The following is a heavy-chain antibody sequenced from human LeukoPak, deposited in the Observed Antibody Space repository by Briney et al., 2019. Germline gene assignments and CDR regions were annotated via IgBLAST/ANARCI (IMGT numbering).Heavy chain of an antibody. CDR3: TRDRGAYSLYDY. CDR2: ISSKAYGETA. Sequence: GGSLRLSCTASGFTFGDYAMSWIRQAPGKGLEWVGFISSKAYGETADYAASVKGRFTISRDDSKAIAYLQMNSLKTEDTAVYHCTRDRGAYSLYDYWGQGTLVTVSS. D-gene: IGHD4-11*01. CDR1: GFTFGDYA. V-gene: IGHV3-49*03. J-gene: IGHJ4*02.